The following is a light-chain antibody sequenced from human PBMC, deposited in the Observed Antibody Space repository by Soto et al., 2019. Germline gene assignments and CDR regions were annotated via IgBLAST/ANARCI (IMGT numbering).Light chain of an antibody. CDR1: SSDVGEYNY. CDR3: CSFAVSYTFWV. V-gene: IGLV2-11*02. J-gene: IGLJ3*02. CDR2: DVS. Sequence: QSALTQPRSVSGSPGQSVTISCTGTSSDVGEYNYVSWYQQYPGKAPKLVIYDVSKRPSGVPDRFSGSKSGNTASLTISGLQAEDEAEYYCCSFAVSYTFWVFGGGTKLTVL.